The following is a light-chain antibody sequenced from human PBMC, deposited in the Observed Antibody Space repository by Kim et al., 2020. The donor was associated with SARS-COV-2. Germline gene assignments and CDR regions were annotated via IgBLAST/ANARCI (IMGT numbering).Light chain of an antibody. V-gene: IGLV1-44*01. Sequence: RVTIACSGSSSNIGDNAVNWYQQVPGGAPKLLIYSNNQRPSGVPGRLSASKSGATASLAISGLESVDEAEYYCATWDDSLKAWVFGGGTQLTVL. CDR3: ATWDDSLKAWV. J-gene: IGLJ2*01. CDR2: SNN. CDR1: SSNIGDNA.